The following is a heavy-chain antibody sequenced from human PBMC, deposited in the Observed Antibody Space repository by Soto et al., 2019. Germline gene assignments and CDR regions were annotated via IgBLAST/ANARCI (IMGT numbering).Heavy chain of an antibody. CDR2: ISGSGDTT. CDR1: GFTFSSYA. Sequence: EVQLLESGGGLVQPGGSLRLSCTASGFTFSSYAVTWVRQAPGKGLEWVSGISGSGDTTYYADSVKGRFTISRDNSKNTLYLQMNSLRAEDTALYYCAKDAFGVIPDAFDIWGQGTMVAVA. D-gene: IGHD3-10*01. J-gene: IGHJ3*02. V-gene: IGHV3-23*01. CDR3: AKDAFGVIPDAFDI.